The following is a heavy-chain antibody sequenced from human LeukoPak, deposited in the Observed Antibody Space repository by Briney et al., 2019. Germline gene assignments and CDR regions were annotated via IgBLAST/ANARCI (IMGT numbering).Heavy chain of an antibody. CDR2: IYYSGTT. CDR3: ARGGSYHGY. J-gene: IGHJ4*02. D-gene: IGHD1-26*01. Sequence: PSETLSLTCTVSGDSISGYYWSWIRHPPGKGLEWIGNIYYSGTTNHNPSLKSRVTISVDTSKHQFSLKLSSVTAADTATYYCARGGSYHGYWGQGTLVTVSS. CDR1: GDSISGYY. V-gene: IGHV4-59*01.